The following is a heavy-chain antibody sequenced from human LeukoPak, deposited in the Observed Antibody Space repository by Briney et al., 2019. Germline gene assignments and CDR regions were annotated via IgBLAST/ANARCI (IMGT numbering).Heavy chain of an antibody. D-gene: IGHD6-19*01. CDR2: IWYDGTNK. Sequence: GGSLRLSCAASGFSFDSYGMHWVRQAPGKGLEWVATIWYDGTNKYYADSVKGRFTISRDNSKNTIYLQMNSLRGEDTAVYYCAKDLRMSGWYYVDHWGQGTLVTVSS. CDR3: AKDLRMSGWYYVDH. V-gene: IGHV3-33*06. CDR1: GFSFDSYG. J-gene: IGHJ4*02.